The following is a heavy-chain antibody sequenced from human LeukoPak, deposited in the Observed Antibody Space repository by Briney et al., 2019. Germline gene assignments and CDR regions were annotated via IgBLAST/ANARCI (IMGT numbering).Heavy chain of an antibody. Sequence: SETLSLTCTVSGGSISSSSYFWGWIRQPPGRGLEWIGTLYYSGTTSYNPSLQSRVTISVDTSKNQFSLKLSSVTAADTSIYYCARLNAYSSSWHYFDSWGQGTLVTVSS. CDR3: ARLNAYSSSWHYFDS. CDR2: LYYSGTT. CDR1: GGSISSSSYF. V-gene: IGHV4-39*01. D-gene: IGHD6-13*01. J-gene: IGHJ4*02.